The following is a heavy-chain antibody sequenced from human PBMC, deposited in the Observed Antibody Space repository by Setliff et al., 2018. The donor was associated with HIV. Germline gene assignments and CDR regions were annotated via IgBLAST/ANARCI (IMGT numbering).Heavy chain of an antibody. Sequence: PSETLSLTCTVSGGSISSYYWSWIRQPAGKGLEWIGRIYPSGSTSYNPSLKSRVTMSVDTSKNQFSLKLSSVTAADTAVYYCASEAWTSYRSSSGYYYYYMDVWGKGTTVTVS. CDR3: ASEAWTSYRSSSGYYYYYMDV. V-gene: IGHV4-4*07. CDR2: IYPSGST. D-gene: IGHD6-6*01. J-gene: IGHJ6*03. CDR1: GGSISSYY.